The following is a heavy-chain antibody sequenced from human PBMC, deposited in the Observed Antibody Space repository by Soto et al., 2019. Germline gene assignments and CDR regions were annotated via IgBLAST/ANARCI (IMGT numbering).Heavy chain of an antibody. Sequence: TCTFSGGSISSSCYHWSWIRQHPGKGLEWIGYIYYSGSTYYNPSLKSRVTISVDTSKNQFSLKLSSVTAADTAVYYCARAPYSSSSYWFDPWGQGTLVTVSS. CDR1: GGSISSSCYH. V-gene: IGHV4-31*03. CDR2: IYYSGST. D-gene: IGHD6-6*01. J-gene: IGHJ5*02. CDR3: ARAPYSSSSYWFDP.